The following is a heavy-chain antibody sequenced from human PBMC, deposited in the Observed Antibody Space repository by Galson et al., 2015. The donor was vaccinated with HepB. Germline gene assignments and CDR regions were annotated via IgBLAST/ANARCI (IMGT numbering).Heavy chain of an antibody. D-gene: IGHD1-14*01. J-gene: IGHJ4*02. CDR3: AKRGPGETTGSYFDH. CDR1: GFTFTNYA. CDR2: ISGSAGRT. Sequence: SLRLSCAASGFTFTNYAMSWFRQAPGKGLEWVSFISGSAGRTYYADSVKGRFTISRDNSKSTLYLQLSSLRVEDTAVYFCAKRGPGETTGSYFDHWGRGTLVTVSS. V-gene: IGHV3-23*01.